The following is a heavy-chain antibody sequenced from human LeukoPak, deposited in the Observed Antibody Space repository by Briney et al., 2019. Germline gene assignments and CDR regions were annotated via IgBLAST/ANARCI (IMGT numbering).Heavy chain of an antibody. V-gene: IGHV1-69*05. D-gene: IGHD5-18*01. Sequence: SVKVSCKASGGTFSSYAISWVRQAPGQGLGWMGGIIPIFGTANYAQKFQGRVTITTDESTSTAYMELSSLRSEDTAVYYCARDLSGYSYEGPWDAFDIWGQGTMVTVSS. CDR3: ARDLSGYSYEGPWDAFDI. CDR1: GGTFSSYA. J-gene: IGHJ3*02. CDR2: IIPIFGTA.